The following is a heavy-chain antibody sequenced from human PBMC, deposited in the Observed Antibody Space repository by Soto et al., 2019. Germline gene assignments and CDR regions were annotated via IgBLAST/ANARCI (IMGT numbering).Heavy chain of an antibody. CDR2: INPSGDSR. CDR1: GFSFSDYF. J-gene: IGHJ5*02. CDR3: ARDNIQNYGTPAGSSWFHP. V-gene: IGHV1-46*01. Sequence: ASVKVSCKASGFSFSDYFMHWVQQAPGQGIEWMGIINPSGDSRNYAQKFQRRVTITRDTSTSTVFMDLSSLRYEDTAVYYCARDNIQNYGTPAGSSWFHPWGQGTPVTVSS. D-gene: IGHD3-10*01.